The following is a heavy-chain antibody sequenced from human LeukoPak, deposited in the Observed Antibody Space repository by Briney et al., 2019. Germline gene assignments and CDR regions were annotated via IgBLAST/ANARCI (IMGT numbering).Heavy chain of an antibody. V-gene: IGHV4-4*07. CDR2: IYTSGST. CDR1: GGSISSYY. D-gene: IGHD3-10*01. Sequence: SETLSLTCTVSGGSISSYYWSWIRQPAGKGLEWIGRIYTSGSTNYNPSLKSRVTMSVDTSKNQFSLKLSSVTAADTAVYYCARVSYYGSGSRRHYVDYWGQGTLVTVSS. CDR3: ARVSYYGSGSRRHYVDY. J-gene: IGHJ4*02.